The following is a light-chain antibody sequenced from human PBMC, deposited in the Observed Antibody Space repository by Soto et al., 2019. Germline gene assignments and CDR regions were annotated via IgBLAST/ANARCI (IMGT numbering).Light chain of an antibody. Sequence: QSALTQPASVSGSPGQSITISCTVTSSDVGSYNYVFWYQQHPGKPPKFMIYDVGNRPSGVSTRFSGSKSGNTASLTISGLQAEDEADYYCNSYTTSNTRQIVFGTGTKVTVL. V-gene: IGLV2-14*01. CDR3: NSYTTSNTRQIV. CDR2: DVG. J-gene: IGLJ1*01. CDR1: SSDVGSYNY.